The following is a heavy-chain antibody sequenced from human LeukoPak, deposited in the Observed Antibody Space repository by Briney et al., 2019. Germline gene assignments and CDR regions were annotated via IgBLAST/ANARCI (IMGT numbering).Heavy chain of an antibody. J-gene: IGHJ4*02. CDR1: GFTFYKYA. CDR3: DAADY. CDR2: ISPDGGGT. Sequence: GGSLRLSCAASGFTFYKYAMSWARQAPGKGLEWVSTISPDGGGTYYSDSVKGRFTISRDNSKNTLSLQMNSLRVEGTAVYYCDAADYWGQGTLVIVSS. V-gene: IGHV3-23*01.